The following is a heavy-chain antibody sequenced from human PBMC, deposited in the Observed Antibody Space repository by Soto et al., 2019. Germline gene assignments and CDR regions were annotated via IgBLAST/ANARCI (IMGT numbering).Heavy chain of an antibody. CDR3: ARVGELHYYYYYRRDV. D-gene: IGHD1-26*01. J-gene: IGHJ6*02. V-gene: IGHV1-2*02. CDR1: RYTFNGYY. Sequence: ASVKVSCKASRYTFNGYYMHWVRGAPGQGLEWMGWINPNSGGTNYAQKFQGRVTMTRDTSISTAYMEMSTLRSDDTAVYYCARVGELHYYYYYRRDVSGPGTTGTVFS. CDR2: INPNSGGT.